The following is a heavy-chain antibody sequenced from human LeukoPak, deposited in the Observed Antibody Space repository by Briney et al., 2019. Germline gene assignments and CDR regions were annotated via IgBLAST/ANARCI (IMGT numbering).Heavy chain of an antibody. CDR1: GFTFSSYG. D-gene: IGHD6-13*01. CDR2: IWYDGSNK. CDR3: ARGRRVAAAGTPLDY. J-gene: IGHJ4*02. V-gene: IGHV3-33*01. Sequence: GGSLRLSCAASGFTFSSYGMHWVRQAPGKGLEWVAVIWYDGSNKYYADSVKGRFTISRDNCKNTLYLLMNSLRAEDTAVYYCARGRRVAAAGTPLDYWGQGTVVSVSS.